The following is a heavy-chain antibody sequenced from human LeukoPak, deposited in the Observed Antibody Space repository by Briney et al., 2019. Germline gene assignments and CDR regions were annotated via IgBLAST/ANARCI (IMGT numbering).Heavy chain of an antibody. CDR2: INNSGST. V-gene: IGHV4-34*01. J-gene: IGHJ4*02. CDR1: GGSFSGYY. D-gene: IGHD3-22*01. CDR3: ARGRAYYYDRIGFFFDY. Sequence: SETLSLTCAVYGGSFSGYYWGWIRQPPGKGLEWNGEINNSGSTNYNPSLKSRVTISVDASNNPFSLKLSSVTATDTAVYYCARGRAYYYDRIGFFFDYWGQGTLVTVSS.